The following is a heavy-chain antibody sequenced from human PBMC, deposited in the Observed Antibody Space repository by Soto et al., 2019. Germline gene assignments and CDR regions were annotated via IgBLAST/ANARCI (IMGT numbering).Heavy chain of an antibody. CDR1: GYTFTSYG. V-gene: IGHV1-18*01. Sequence: QVRLEQSGPEVKKTGASVKVSCKASGYTFTSYGISWVRQAPGQGLEWMGWINIYSGDANYAQRFQDRVTMTRDTSPNTVYMEMRSLRSDDTGVYYCARALYYYDNSGLAYWGQGTLVTVSS. D-gene: IGHD3-22*01. J-gene: IGHJ4*02. CDR2: INIYSGDA. CDR3: ARALYYYDNSGLAY.